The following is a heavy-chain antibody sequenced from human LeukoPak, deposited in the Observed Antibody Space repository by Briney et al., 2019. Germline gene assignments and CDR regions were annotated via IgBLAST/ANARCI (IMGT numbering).Heavy chain of an antibody. Sequence: NPSEIMYLTCTVSVGTISSYYWRWIRHPPGKGREWIVYIYCSGSTNYNPSLKSRVTISVDTSKNQFSLKLSSVTAADTALYYCGRDSYYGENWFDPWGQGTLVTVSS. V-gene: IGHV4-59*01. CDR3: GRDSYYGENWFDP. CDR1: VGTISSYY. CDR2: IYCSGST. D-gene: IGHD4-17*01. J-gene: IGHJ5*02.